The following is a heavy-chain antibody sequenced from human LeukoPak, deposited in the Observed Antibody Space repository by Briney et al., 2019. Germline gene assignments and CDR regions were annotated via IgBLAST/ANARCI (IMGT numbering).Heavy chain of an antibody. CDR3: ARSEDSSSQQYDY. Sequence: SVKVSCKASGGTFSSYAISWVRQAPGQGLEWMGRIIPTFGTANYAQKFQGRVTITTDESTSTAYMELSSLRSEDTAVYYCARSEDSSSQQYDYWGQGTLVTVSS. D-gene: IGHD6-6*01. V-gene: IGHV1-69*05. CDR2: IIPTFGTA. CDR1: GGTFSSYA. J-gene: IGHJ4*02.